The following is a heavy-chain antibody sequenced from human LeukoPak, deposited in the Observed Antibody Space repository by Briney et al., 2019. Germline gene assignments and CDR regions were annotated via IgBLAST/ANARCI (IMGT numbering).Heavy chain of an antibody. V-gene: IGHV4-34*01. CDR3: AAEIIAAAGTYYFYY. CDR1: GGSFSGYY. Sequence: SETLSLTCAVYGGSFSGYYWSWIRQPPGKGLEWTGEINHSGSTNYNPSLKSRVTISVDTSKNQLYLKLSSVTAADTAVYYCAAEIIAAAGTYYFYYWGQGTLVTVSS. D-gene: IGHD6-13*01. J-gene: IGHJ4*02. CDR2: INHSGST.